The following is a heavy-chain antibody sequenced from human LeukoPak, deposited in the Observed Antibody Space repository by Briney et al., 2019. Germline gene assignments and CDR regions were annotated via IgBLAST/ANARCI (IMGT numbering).Heavy chain of an antibody. CDR2: ISSSSSYI. D-gene: IGHD3-3*01. V-gene: IGHV3-21*01. CDR3: ARGGITIFGVVID. J-gene: IGHJ4*02. CDR1: GFTFSSYS. Sequence: PGGSLRLSCAASGFTFSSYSMNWVRQAPGKGLEWVSSISSSSSYIYYADSVKGRFTISRDNAKNSLYLQMNSLRAEDMAVYYCARGGITIFGVVIDWGQGTLVTVSS.